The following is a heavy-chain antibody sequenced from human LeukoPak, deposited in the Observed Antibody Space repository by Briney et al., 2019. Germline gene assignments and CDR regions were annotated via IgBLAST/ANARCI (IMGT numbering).Heavy chain of an antibody. Sequence: SETLSLTCAVSGGSISSGGYSWSWIRQPPGKGLEWIGYIYHSGSTFYNPSLKSRVTISVDRSKNQFSLKLSSVTAADTAVYYCARGGVGAFLNYGMDVWGQGTTVTVSS. CDR2: IYHSGST. J-gene: IGHJ6*02. CDR1: GGSISSGGYS. V-gene: IGHV4-30-2*01. D-gene: IGHD1-26*01. CDR3: ARGGVGAFLNYGMDV.